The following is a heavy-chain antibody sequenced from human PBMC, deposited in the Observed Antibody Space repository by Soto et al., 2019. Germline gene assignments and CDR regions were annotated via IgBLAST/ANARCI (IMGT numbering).Heavy chain of an antibody. D-gene: IGHD3-9*01. CDR2: ISYDGRQS. Sequence: PGGSLRLSCAASGFTFTAFAVHWVRQAPGKGLEWVGVISYDGRQSRYADSVKGRLTLSRDDSKNTVFLQMNSLTTEDTAIYYCAKDRYFGSYYFDYWGQGTRVTVSS. J-gene: IGHJ4*02. CDR1: GFTFTAFA. CDR3: AKDRYFGSYYFDY. V-gene: IGHV3-30*04.